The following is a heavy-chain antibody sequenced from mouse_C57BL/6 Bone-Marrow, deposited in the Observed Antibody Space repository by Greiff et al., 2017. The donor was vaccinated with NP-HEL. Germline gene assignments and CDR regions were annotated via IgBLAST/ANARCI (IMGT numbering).Heavy chain of an antibody. CDR1: GYTFTSYD. CDR2: IYPRDGST. D-gene: IGHD2-5*01. Sequence: VQLQQSGPELVKPGASVKLSCKASGYTFTSYDINWVKQRPGQGLEWIGWIYPRDGSTKYNEKFKGKATLTVDTSSSTAYMELHSLTSEDSAVDFCERSESNYGYAMDYWGQGTSVTVSS. J-gene: IGHJ4*01. CDR3: ERSESNYGYAMDY. V-gene: IGHV1-85*01.